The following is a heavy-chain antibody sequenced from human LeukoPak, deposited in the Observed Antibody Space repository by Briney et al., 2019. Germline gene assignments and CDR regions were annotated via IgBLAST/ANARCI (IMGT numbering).Heavy chain of an antibody. CDR2: IKQDGSEK. CDR1: GFTFSSYW. CDR3: ARDMFRYYYYMDV. D-gene: IGHD3-10*02. J-gene: IGHJ6*03. V-gene: IGHV3-7*01. Sequence: GGSLRLSCAASGFTFSSYWMSWVRQAPGKGLEWVANIKQDGSEKYYVDSVKGRFTISRDNAKNSLYLQMNSQRAEDTAVYYCARDMFRYYYYMDVWGKGTTVTVSS.